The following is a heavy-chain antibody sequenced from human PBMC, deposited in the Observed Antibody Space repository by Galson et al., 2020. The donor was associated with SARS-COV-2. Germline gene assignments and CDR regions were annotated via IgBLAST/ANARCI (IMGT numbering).Heavy chain of an antibody. CDR3: ARGNGITIFGVVIIGAFDI. CDR2: IYYSGST. D-gene: IGHD3-3*01. CDR1: GGSISSGGYY. Sequence: SETLSLTCTVSGGSISSGGYYWSWIRQHPGKGLEWIGYIYYSGSTYYNPSLKSRGTISVDTSKNQFSLKLSSVTAADTAVYYCARGNGITIFGVVIIGAFDIWGQGTMVTVSS. V-gene: IGHV4-31*03. J-gene: IGHJ3*02.